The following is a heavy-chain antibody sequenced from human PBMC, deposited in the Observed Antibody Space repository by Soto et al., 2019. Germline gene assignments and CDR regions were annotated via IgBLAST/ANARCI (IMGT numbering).Heavy chain of an antibody. J-gene: IGHJ4*02. V-gene: IGHV1-69*02. CDR2: IIPILGIA. Sequence: QVQLVQSGAEVKKPGSSVKVSCKASGGTFSSYTISWVRQAPGQGLEWMGKIIPILGIANYAQKFQGRVTITADKSTSTAYMELSSPRSEDTAVYYCARVGGYCGGDCYLYYFDYWGQGTLVTVSS. CDR3: ARVGGYCGGDCYLYYFDY. CDR1: GGTFSSYT. D-gene: IGHD2-21*02.